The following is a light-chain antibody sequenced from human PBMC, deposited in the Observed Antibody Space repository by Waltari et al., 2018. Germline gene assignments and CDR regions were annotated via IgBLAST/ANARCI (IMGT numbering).Light chain of an antibody. Sequence: DIQMTQSPSSLSASVGDRVTIPCQASQDISNYLNWYQQKPGKAPKLLIYDASNLETGVPSRFSGSGSGTDFTFTISSLQPEDIATYDCQQYDNLPITFGQGTRLEIK. CDR3: QQYDNLPIT. CDR1: QDISNY. J-gene: IGKJ5*01. V-gene: IGKV1-33*01. CDR2: DAS.